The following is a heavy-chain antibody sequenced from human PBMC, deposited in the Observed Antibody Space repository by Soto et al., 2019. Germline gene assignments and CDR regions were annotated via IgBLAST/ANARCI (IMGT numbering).Heavy chain of an antibody. V-gene: IGHV4-39*01. CDR2: IYYSGST. D-gene: IGHD3-10*01. CDR3: ARLGFGELLIDP. CDR1: GGSISSSSYY. Sequence: QLQLQESGPGLVKPSETLSLTCTVSGGSISSSSYYWGWIRQPPGKGLEWIGSIYYSGSTYYNPSLKSRVTISVDTSKNQFSLKLSSVTAADTAVYYSARLGFGELLIDPWGQGTLVTVSS. J-gene: IGHJ5*02.